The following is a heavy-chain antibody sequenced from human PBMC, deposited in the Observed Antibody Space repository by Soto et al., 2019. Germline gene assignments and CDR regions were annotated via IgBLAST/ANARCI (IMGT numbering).Heavy chain of an antibody. D-gene: IGHD6-19*01. CDR2: IDSSGEK. Sequence: QVTLKESGPVLVKPTETLTLRCTVSGLPITDSEMGVSWIRRPPGQPLEWLAHIDSSGEKSYRTFLKSRLAISKDTSKSQIVLTMTNMDPADTATYYCARRHLAVAVSPWFDPWGQGIPVTVSS. CDR3: ARRHLAVAVSPWFDP. CDR1: GLPITDSEMG. V-gene: IGHV2-26*01. J-gene: IGHJ5*02.